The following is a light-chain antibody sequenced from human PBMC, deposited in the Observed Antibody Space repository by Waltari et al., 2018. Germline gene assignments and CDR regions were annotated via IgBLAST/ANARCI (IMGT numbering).Light chain of an antibody. V-gene: IGLV2-8*01. CDR3: SSYTGSDWV. CDR2: AVT. J-gene: IGLJ3*02. Sequence: HSALTQPPSASGSPGQSVTISCTGTSSDIGGHNFVSWYQQHPGKAPNLIIYAVTKRPSGFPDRISASKSGNTASLTVSGLQADDEADYHCSSYTGSDWVFGGGTKLTVL. CDR1: SSDIGGHNF.